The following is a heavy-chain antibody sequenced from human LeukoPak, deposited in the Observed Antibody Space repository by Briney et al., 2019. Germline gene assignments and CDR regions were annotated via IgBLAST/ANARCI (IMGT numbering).Heavy chain of an antibody. CDR3: VRGLYGLGWDY. D-gene: IGHD3-10*01. CDR1: GIRFKSYP. CDR2: INDDWGTT. Sequence: GSLKPSRSAFGIRFKSYPMHWVRPAPGKGLEFVSGINDDWGTTDYADSVKGRFTISRGNSKNTLYLQVNSLRTEDTALYYCVRGLYGLGWDYWGQGTLVTVSS. V-gene: IGHV3-64D*06. J-gene: IGHJ4*02.